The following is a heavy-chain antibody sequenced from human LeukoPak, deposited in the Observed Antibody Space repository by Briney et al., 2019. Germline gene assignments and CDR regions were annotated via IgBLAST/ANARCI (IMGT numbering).Heavy chain of an antibody. CDR3: ARDRGGATPLLDFDY. CDR1: GFTFSSYA. Sequence: PGGSLRLSCAASGFTFSSYAMHWVRQAPGKGLEWGAVISYDGSNKYYADSVKGRFTISRDNSKNTLYLQMNSLRAEDTAVYYCARDRGGATPLLDFDYWGQGTLVTVSS. D-gene: IGHD1-26*01. V-gene: IGHV3-30*04. J-gene: IGHJ4*02. CDR2: ISYDGSNK.